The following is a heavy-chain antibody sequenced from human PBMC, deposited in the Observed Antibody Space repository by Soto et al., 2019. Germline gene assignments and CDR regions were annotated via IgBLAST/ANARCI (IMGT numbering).Heavy chain of an antibody. V-gene: IGHV3-23*01. CDR3: AKGATVWSGRGGFDP. D-gene: IGHD3-3*01. CDR2: ISGSGGST. J-gene: IGHJ5*02. CDR1: GFTFRSYA. Sequence: PRGSLRLSCAASGFTFRSYAMSWVRQARGKGLEWVSAISGSGGSTYYAESVKGRFTISRDNSKNTLYLQMNSLRAEDTAVYYCAKGATVWSGRGGFDPWGQGTLVTVSS.